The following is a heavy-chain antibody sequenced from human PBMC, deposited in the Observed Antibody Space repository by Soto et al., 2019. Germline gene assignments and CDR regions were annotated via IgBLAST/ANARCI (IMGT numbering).Heavy chain of an antibody. CDR2: IGTAGDP. J-gene: IGHJ4*02. CDR1: GFTFSNYD. Sequence: EVQLVESGGGLVQPGGSLRLSCAASGFTFSNYDMHWVRQATGKGLEWVSSIGTAGDPYYPGSVKGRFTISRENAKNSLYLQLSSLRAGDTAVYYCARGPHLGSYGSLDYGGQGTLVPVSS. D-gene: IGHD1-26*01. CDR3: ARGPHLGSYGSLDY. V-gene: IGHV3-13*05.